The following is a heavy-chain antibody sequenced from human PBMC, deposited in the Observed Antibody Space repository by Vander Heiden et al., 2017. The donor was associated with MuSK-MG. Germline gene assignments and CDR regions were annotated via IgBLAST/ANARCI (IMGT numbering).Heavy chain of an antibody. CDR3: ARWALAAAQYYFDY. CDR2: ISYSGET. V-gene: IGHV4-39*01. CDR1: GGSTSNRTSY. D-gene: IGHD6-13*01. J-gene: IGHJ4*02. Sequence: QLRLQESGPGLVKPAETLSLTCPVAGGSTSNRTSYWGWIRQPPGNGLEWIGSISYSGETFYNPSVKSRVTMSIDTSKNQFSLELTSVTAAETAVFYCARWALAAAQYYFDYWGQGMLVTVSA.